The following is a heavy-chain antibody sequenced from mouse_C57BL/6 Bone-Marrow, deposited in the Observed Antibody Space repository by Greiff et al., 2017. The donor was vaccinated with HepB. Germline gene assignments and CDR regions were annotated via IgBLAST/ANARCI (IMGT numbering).Heavy chain of an antibody. CDR2: IYPGSGST. J-gene: IGHJ2*01. V-gene: IGHV1-55*01. D-gene: IGHD2-5*01. CDR1: GYTFTSYW. CDR3: AGGHYSNYVLFDY. Sequence: VQLQQSGAELVKPGASVKMSCKASGYTFTSYWITWVKQRPGQGLEWIGDIYPGSGSTNYNEKFKSKATLTVDTSSSTAYMQLSSLTSEDSAVYYCAGGHYSNYVLFDYWGQGTTLTVSS.